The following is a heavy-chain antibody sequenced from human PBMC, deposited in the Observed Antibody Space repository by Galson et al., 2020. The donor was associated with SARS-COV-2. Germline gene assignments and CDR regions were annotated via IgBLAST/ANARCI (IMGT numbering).Heavy chain of an antibody. CDR2: FDPEDGET. V-gene: IGHV1-24*01. J-gene: IGHJ6*03. CDR3: ATGPAAIQVDYYYYYMDV. CDR1: GYTLTELS. D-gene: IGHD2-2*02. Sequence: ASAKVSCKVSGYTLTELSMHWVRQAPGKGLEWMGGFDPEDGETIYAQKFQGRVTMTEDTSTDTAYMELSSLRSEDTAVYYCATGPAAIQVDYYYYYMDVWGKGTTVTVSS.